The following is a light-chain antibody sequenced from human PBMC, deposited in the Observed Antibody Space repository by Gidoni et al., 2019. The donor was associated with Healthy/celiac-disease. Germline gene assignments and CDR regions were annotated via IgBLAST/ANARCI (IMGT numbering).Light chain of an antibody. V-gene: IGLV2-14*03. Sequence: SALTQPASVSGSPGQSIIISCTGTSSDVGGYNYVSWYQQHPGKAPKLMIYNVSNRPSGVSNRFSGSKSGNTASLTISGLQAEDEADYYCSSYTSSSTPVVFGGGTKLTVL. CDR2: NVS. J-gene: IGLJ2*01. CDR3: SSYTSSSTPVV. CDR1: SSDVGGYNY.